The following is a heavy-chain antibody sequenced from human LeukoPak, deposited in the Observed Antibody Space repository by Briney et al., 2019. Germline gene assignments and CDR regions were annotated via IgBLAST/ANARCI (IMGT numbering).Heavy chain of an antibody. CDR3: ATRLDPDGNQNWFDP. D-gene: IGHD1-14*01. J-gene: IGHJ5*02. CDR2: INHSGST. Sequence: SETLSLTCAVYGGSFSGYYWSWIRQPPGKGLEWIGEINHSGSTNYNPSLKSRVTISVDTSKNQFSLKLSSVTAADTAVYYCATRLDPDGNQNWFDPWGQGTLVTVSS. CDR1: GGSFSGYY. V-gene: IGHV4-34*01.